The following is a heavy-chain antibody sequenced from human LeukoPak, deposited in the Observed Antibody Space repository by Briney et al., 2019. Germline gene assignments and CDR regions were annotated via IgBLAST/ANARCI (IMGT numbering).Heavy chain of an antibody. CDR1: GFTFSSYG. D-gene: IGHD3-10*01. CDR3: AKDLYYGSGSYNAFDI. CDR2: IRYDGSNK. J-gene: IGHJ3*02. V-gene: IGHV3-30*02. Sequence: PGGSLRLSCAASGFTFSSYGMHWVRQAPGKGLEWVAFIRYDGSNKYYADSVKGRFTISRDNSKNTLYLQMNSLRAEDTAVYYCAKDLYYGSGSYNAFDIWGQGTMVTVSS.